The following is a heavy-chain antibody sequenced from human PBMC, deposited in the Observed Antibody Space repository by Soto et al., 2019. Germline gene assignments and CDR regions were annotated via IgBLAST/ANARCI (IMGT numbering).Heavy chain of an antibody. CDR2: IYPGDSET. D-gene: IGHD5-18*01. CDR1: GCSFANYW. J-gene: IGHJ4*02. Sequence: PGESLKISCKASGCSFANYWIGWVCQKPGKGLEWMGVIYPGDSETTYSPSFEGQVIISVDRSRGTAFLEWSSLKASDTAMYYCARPGAPTDTVVYDFWGQGTQVTVSS. CDR3: ARPGAPTDTVVYDF. V-gene: IGHV5-51*01.